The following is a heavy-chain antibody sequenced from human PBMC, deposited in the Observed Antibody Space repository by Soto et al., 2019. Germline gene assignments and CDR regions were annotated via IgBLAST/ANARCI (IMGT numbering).Heavy chain of an antibody. V-gene: IGHV1-18*01. CDR2: INAYDGDT. J-gene: IGHJ6*03. Sequence: QVQLVQSGADVKKPGASVKVSCKASGYTFTNYGISWVRQAPGQGLEWMGWINAYDGDTNYAQKFPGRVTMTTDTSTSTAFMEVMSLRSDDTAVYYCATMGVLVPATIAYYFYYMDVWGKGTTVTVSS. CDR3: ATMGVLVPATIAYYFYYMDV. D-gene: IGHD2-2*01. CDR1: GYTFTNYG.